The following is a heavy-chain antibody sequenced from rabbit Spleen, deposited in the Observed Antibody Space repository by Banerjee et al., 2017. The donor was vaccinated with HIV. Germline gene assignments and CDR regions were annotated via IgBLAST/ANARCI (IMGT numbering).Heavy chain of an antibody. Sequence: QEQLEESGGDLVKPEGSLTLTCKASGFSFSDRDVMCWVRQAPGKGLEWIACINTVTGKTVYASWAKGRFIMSRTSSTTVTLQMTSLTAADTATYFCARDASSSDYYRDTRLDLWGPGTLVTVS. CDR2: INTVTGKT. J-gene: IGHJ3*01. V-gene: IGHV1S45*01. CDR1: GFSFSDRDV. CDR3: ARDASSSDYYRDTRLDL. D-gene: IGHD1-1*01.